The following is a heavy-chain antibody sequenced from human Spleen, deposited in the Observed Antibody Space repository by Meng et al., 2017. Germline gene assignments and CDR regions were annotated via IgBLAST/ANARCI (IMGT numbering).Heavy chain of an antibody. CDR2: INPKSGGT. V-gene: IGHV1-2*02. CDR3: ARDEDISAAGKLFGDY. CDR1: GGTFSRYS. Sequence: ASVKVSCKASGGTFSRYSINWVRQAPGQGLEWMGWINPKSGGTNYAQKFQGRVTMTRDTSISTAYMELSRLSPDDTAVYYCARDEDISAAGKLFGDYWGQGTLVTVSS. J-gene: IGHJ4*02. D-gene: IGHD6-13*01.